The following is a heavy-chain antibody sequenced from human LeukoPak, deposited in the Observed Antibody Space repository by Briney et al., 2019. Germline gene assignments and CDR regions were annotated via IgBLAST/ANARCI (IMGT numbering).Heavy chain of an antibody. D-gene: IGHD5-18*01. CDR2: IRNDGTNK. J-gene: IGHJ4*02. CDR3: AKDLDTASDY. Sequence: PGGSLRLSCAASGFTFSSNGMHWVRQAPGKGLEWVSTIRNDGTNKYYADSVKGRFTVSRDNSKNTLYLQMTSLRVEDTAVYYCAKDLDTASDYWGQGTLVTVSS. CDR1: GFTFSSNG. V-gene: IGHV3-30*02.